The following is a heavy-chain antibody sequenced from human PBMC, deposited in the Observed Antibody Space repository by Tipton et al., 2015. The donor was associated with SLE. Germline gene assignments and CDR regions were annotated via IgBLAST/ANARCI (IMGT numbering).Heavy chain of an antibody. V-gene: IGHV3-23*03. CDR2: IFGGGDT. CDR1: GFSFSSYA. Sequence: GSLRLSCAASGFSFSSYAMNWVRQAPGKGLEWVSGIFGGGDTYYADSVKGRFTISRDSSKNTLYLQMNSLRAEDTAVYYCAKDLRSSGWFYYFDYWGHGTLVTVSS. CDR3: AKDLRSSGWFYYFDY. D-gene: IGHD6-19*01. J-gene: IGHJ4*01.